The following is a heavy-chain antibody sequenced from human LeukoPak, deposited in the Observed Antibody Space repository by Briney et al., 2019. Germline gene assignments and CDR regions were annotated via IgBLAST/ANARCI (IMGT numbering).Heavy chain of an antibody. Sequence: SQTLSLTCAISGDSVSSNSAAWNWIRQSPSRGLEWLGRTYYRSKWYNDYAVSVKSRITINPDTSKNQFSLQLNSVTPEDTAVYYCARLVTYYYDSSGSIGAKYYYYYYMDVWGKGTTVTVSS. V-gene: IGHV6-1*01. J-gene: IGHJ6*03. CDR2: TYYRSKWYN. CDR3: ARLVTYYYDSSGSIGAKYYYYYYMDV. D-gene: IGHD3-22*01. CDR1: GDSVSSNSAA.